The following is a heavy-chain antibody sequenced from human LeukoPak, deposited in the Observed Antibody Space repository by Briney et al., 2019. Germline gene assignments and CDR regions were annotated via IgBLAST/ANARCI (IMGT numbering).Heavy chain of an antibody. Sequence: PSETLSLTCTVSGGSISKHYCTWIRQPPGKGLEWIGSIYYSGSTYYNPSLKSRVTISVDTSKNQFSLKLSSVTAADTAVYYCARDSSGWYYFDYWGQGTLVTVSS. CDR3: ARDSSGWYYFDY. CDR1: GGSISKHY. CDR2: IYYSGST. D-gene: IGHD6-19*01. J-gene: IGHJ4*02. V-gene: IGHV4-59*11.